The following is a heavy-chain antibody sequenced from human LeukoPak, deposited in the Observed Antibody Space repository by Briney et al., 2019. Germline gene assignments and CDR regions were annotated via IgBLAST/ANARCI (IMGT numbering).Heavy chain of an antibody. Sequence: GGSMRLSCATSGFTFSDYYMSWIRPAPGKGLEWVSYISSSGSTIYYADSVKGRFTISRDNAKNSLYLQMDSLRAEDTAVYYCARDIAAGSIIDYWGQGTLVTVSS. CDR1: GFTFSDYY. CDR2: ISSSGSTI. J-gene: IGHJ4*02. D-gene: IGHD6-6*01. CDR3: ARDIAAGSIIDY. V-gene: IGHV3-11*04.